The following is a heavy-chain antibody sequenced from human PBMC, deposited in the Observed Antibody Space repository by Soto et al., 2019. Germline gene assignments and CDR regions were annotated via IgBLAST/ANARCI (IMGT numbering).Heavy chain of an antibody. CDR3: AHRLCDSSCYWDVGFFDF. CDR1: GFSLSTSGVG. D-gene: IGHD2-15*01. CDR2: IYWDDDK. J-gene: IGHJ4*02. Sequence: ESGPTLVNPTQTLTLTCTLSGFSLSTSGVGVGWIRQPPGKALECLALIYWDDDKRYSPSLKSRLSVTKDTSNNQVVLTMTNMDPVDSGTYFCAHRLCDSSCYWDVGFFDFWGQGALVTVSS. V-gene: IGHV2-5*02.